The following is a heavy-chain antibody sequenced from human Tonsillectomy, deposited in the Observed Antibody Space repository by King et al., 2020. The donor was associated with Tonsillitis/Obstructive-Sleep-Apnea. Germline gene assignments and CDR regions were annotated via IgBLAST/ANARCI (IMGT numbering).Heavy chain of an antibody. CDR1: GYSFTNSW. Sequence: VQLVESGAEVKKPGESLKISCKGFGYSFTNSWIGWVRQMPGKGLEWMGIIYPGDSNTRYSPSFQGQVTMSADKSISTAYLQWSSLKASDTAIYYCARGFCIKPSCHPPFPQGGEGTLAPV. CDR2: IYPGDSNT. V-gene: IGHV5-51*01. CDR3: ARGFCIKPSCHPPFPQ. D-gene: IGHD1-14*01. J-gene: IGHJ4*02.